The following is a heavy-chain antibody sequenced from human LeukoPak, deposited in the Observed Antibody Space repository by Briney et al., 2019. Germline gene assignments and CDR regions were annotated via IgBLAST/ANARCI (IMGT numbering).Heavy chain of an antibody. J-gene: IGHJ6*02. D-gene: IGHD3-3*01. CDR2: ISYDGSNK. V-gene: IGHV3-30-3*01. CDR3: ARAITIFGSPGYYYGMDV. Sequence: PGGSLRLSCAASGFTFSSCAMHWVRQAPGKGLEWVAVISYDGSNKYYADSVKGRFTISRDNFKNTLYLQMNSLRAEDTAVYYCARAITIFGSPGYYYGMDVWGQGTTVTVSS. CDR1: GFTFSSCA.